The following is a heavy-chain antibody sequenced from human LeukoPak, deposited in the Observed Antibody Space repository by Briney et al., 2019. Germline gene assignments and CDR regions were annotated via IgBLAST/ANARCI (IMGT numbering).Heavy chain of an antibody. V-gene: IGHV3-49*03. D-gene: IGHD2-8*01. CDR2: IRSKAYGGTT. J-gene: IGHJ2*01. Sequence: PGRSLRLSCTASGFTFGDYAMSWFRQAPGKGLEWVGFIRSKAYGGTTEYAASVKGRFTISRDDSKSIAYLQMNSLKTEDTAVYYCTRAPDYCTNGVCSNWYFDLWGRGTLVTVPS. CDR1: GFTFGDYA. CDR3: TRAPDYCTNGVCSNWYFDL.